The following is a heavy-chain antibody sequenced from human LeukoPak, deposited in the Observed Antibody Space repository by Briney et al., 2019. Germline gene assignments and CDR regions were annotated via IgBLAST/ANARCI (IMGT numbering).Heavy chain of an antibody. J-gene: IGHJ4*02. CDR2: IDYSGNT. V-gene: IGHV4-39*01. CDR1: GGSISSGSISSSHYY. Sequence: PSETLSLTCIVSGGSISSGSISSSHYYWAWVRQPPGKGLEWIGSIDYSGNTYYTSSLKSRVAIFEDTSKKRFSLNLNYVTAADTAVYYCVRHPHDPTFDFWGQGTLVTVSS. CDR3: VRHPHDPTFDF.